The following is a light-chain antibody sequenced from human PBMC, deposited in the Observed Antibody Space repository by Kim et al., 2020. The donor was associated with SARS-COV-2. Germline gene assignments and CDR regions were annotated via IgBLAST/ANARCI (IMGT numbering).Light chain of an antibody. CDR1: SPNIGNNY. J-gene: IGLJ3*02. V-gene: IGLV1-47*01. Sequence: QSVLTQPPSASGTPGQRVIISCSGTSPNIGNNYVYWYQHFPGTAPKLPMYWNNKRPSGVPARFSGSKSGTSASLAISGLRPEDEADYYCSSWDDTLSGPVFGGGTTLTVL. CDR3: SSWDDTLSGPV. CDR2: WNN.